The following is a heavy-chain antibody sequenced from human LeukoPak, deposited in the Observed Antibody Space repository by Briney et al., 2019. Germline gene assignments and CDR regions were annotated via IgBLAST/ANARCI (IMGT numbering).Heavy chain of an antibody. CDR1: GGTFSSYA. Sequence: SVKVSCKASGGTFSSYAISWVRQAPGQGLEWMGRIIPILGIANYAQKFQGRVTITADKSTGTAYMELSSLRSEDTAVYYCARWAATYHSGMDVWGQGTTVTVSS. J-gene: IGHJ6*02. CDR2: IIPILGIA. CDR3: ARWAATYHSGMDV. V-gene: IGHV1-69*04.